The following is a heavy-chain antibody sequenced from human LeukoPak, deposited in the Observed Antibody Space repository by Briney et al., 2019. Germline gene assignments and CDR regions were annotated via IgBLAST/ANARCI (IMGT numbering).Heavy chain of an antibody. Sequence: GGSLRLSCAAPGFTFSSYPMSWVRQAPGKGLQWVSAISGGGGSAYYADSVKGRFTISRDNSKSTLYLQMNSLRAEDTAIYYCAARPLMPPRFDNWGQGTLVTVSS. V-gene: IGHV3-23*01. CDR3: AARPLMPPRFDN. J-gene: IGHJ4*02. CDR2: ISGGGGSA. CDR1: GFTFSSYP. D-gene: IGHD2-2*01.